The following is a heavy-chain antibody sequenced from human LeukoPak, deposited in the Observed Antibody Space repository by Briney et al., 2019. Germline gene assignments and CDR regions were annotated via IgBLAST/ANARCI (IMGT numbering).Heavy chain of an antibody. CDR1: GGSISSYY. V-gene: IGHV4-59*01. Sequence: SETLSLTCTVSGGSISSYYWSWIRQPPGKGLEWIGYIYYSGSTNYNPSLKSRVTISVDTSKNQFSLKLSSVTAADTAVYYCARVNSRGYYYYYMDVWGKGTTVTVSS. CDR3: ARVNSRGYYYYYMDV. D-gene: IGHD2/OR15-2a*01. CDR2: IYYSGST. J-gene: IGHJ6*03.